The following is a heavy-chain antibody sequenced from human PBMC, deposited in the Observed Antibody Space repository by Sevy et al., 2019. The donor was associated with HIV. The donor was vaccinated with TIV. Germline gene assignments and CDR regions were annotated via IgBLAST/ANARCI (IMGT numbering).Heavy chain of an antibody. D-gene: IGHD3-10*01. V-gene: IGHV4-59*01. Sequence: SETLSLTCTVSGGSISGYFWNWIRQPPGKGLEWIGYIYYSGSTYYNPSLKSRVTISVDTSKNQLSLKLISVSAADSAVYYCATMASGSNYFDFWGQGTLVTVSS. J-gene: IGHJ4*02. CDR3: ATMASGSNYFDF. CDR1: GGSISGYF. CDR2: IYYSGST.